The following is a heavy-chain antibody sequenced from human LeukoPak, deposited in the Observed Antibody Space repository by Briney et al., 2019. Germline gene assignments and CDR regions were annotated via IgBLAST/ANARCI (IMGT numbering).Heavy chain of an antibody. CDR2: IYYSGST. CDR1: GGSISSYY. J-gene: IGHJ3*02. V-gene: IGHV4-59*01. CDR3: ARVAADCTNGVCYDAFDI. Sequence: KPSETLSLTCTVSGGSISSYYWSWIRQPPGKGLEWIGYIYYSGSTNYNPSLKSRVTISVDTSKNQFSLKLSSVTAADTAVYYCARVAADCTNGVCYDAFDIWGQGTMVTISS. D-gene: IGHD2-8*01.